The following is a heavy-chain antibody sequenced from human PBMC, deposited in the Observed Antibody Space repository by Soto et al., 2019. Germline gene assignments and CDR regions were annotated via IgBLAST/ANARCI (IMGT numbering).Heavy chain of an antibody. CDR2: TYYRSKWYN. D-gene: IGHD2-21*02. CDR3: ARDDGVTAWFDY. Sequence: SQTLSLTCTISGDNVSSNSAAWNWIRQSPSRGLEWLGRTYYRSKWYNDYAVSVKSRISINPDTSKNQLSLQLNSVTPEDTAVYYCARDDGVTAWFDYWGQGTLVTVSS. J-gene: IGHJ4*02. V-gene: IGHV6-1*01. CDR1: GDNVSSNSAA.